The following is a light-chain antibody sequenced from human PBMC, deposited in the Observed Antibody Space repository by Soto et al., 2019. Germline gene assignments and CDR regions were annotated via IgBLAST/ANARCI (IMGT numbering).Light chain of an antibody. J-gene: IGKJ1*01. V-gene: IGKV3-20*01. CDR1: QSVSSSY. Sequence: PGERVTLSCRASQSVSSSYLTWYQQKPGQAPRLLIYGASSRATGIPDRFSGSGSGTDFTLTISRLEPEDFAVYYCQQYGSSPPKTFGQGTKVDI. CDR2: GAS. CDR3: QQYGSSPPKT.